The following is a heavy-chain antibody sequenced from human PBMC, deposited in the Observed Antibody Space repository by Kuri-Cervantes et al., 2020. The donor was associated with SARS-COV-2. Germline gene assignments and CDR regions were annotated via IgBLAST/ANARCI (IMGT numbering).Heavy chain of an antibody. Sequence: SETLSLTCAVYGGSFSGYYWSWIRQPPGKGLEWIGEINHSGSTNYNPSLKSRFTVSVDTSKNQFSLKLSSVTAADTAVYYCARQYSSSSGWFDPWGQGTLVTVSS. V-gene: IGHV4-34*01. J-gene: IGHJ5*02. CDR2: INHSGST. D-gene: IGHD6-6*01. CDR1: GGSFSGYY. CDR3: ARQYSSSSGWFDP.